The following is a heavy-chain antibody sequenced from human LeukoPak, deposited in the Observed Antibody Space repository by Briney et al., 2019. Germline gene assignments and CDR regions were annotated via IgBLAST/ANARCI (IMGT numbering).Heavy chain of an antibody. D-gene: IGHD6-19*01. CDR2: TNQDGSKN. CDR3: ATTVAGYPDDYFDY. CDR1: EFTFSNYW. Sequence: PGGSLRLSCAASEFTFSNYWMSWVRQAPGKGLERVAHTNQDGSKNYYVDSVRGRFTISRDNAKNSLYLQMNSLRAEDTAVYYCATTVAGYPDDYFDYWGQGTLVTVPS. J-gene: IGHJ4*02. V-gene: IGHV3-7*01.